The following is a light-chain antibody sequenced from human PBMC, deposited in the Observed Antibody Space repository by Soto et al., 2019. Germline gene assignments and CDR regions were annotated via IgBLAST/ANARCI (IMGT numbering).Light chain of an antibody. J-gene: IGLJ3*02. CDR1: SSNIGAGYD. Sequence: QSVLTQPPSMSGAPGQRVTISCTGSSSNIGAGYDVHWYQLLPGTAPKLLIYGNTNRPSGVPDRFSGSKSGTSASLAITGLRAEDEADDYCQSHYSSRNSWVFGGGTKLTVL. CDR3: QSHYSSRNSWV. CDR2: GNT. V-gene: IGLV1-40*01.